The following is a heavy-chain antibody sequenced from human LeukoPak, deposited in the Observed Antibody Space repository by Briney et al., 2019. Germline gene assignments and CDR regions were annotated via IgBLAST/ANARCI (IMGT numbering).Heavy chain of an antibody. D-gene: IGHD6-19*01. Sequence: GRSLRLSCAASGFTFSSYAMPWARQAPGKGLEWVAVISYDGSNKYYADSVKGRFTISRDNSKNTLYLQMNSLRAEDTAVYYCAREPNSSGWYYFDYWGQGTLVTVSS. CDR1: GFTFSSYA. CDR2: ISYDGSNK. CDR3: AREPNSSGWYYFDY. V-gene: IGHV3-30-3*01. J-gene: IGHJ4*02.